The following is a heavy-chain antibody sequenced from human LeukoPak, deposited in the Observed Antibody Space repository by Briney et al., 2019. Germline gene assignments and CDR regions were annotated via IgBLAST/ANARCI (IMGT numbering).Heavy chain of an antibody. CDR2: INPNSGGT. V-gene: IGHV1-2*02. Sequence: ASVKVSCKASGYTFTGYYMHWVRQAPGQGLEWMGWINPNSGGTNYAQKFQGRVTMTRDTSISTAYMELSRLRSDDTAVCYCARGDDFWSGYYYYGMDVWGQGTTVTVSS. D-gene: IGHD3-3*01. CDR3: ARGDDFWSGYYYYGMDV. CDR1: GYTFTGYY. J-gene: IGHJ6*02.